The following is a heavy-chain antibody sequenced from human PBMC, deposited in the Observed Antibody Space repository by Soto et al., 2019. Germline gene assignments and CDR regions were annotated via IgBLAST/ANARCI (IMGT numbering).Heavy chain of an antibody. CDR2: IVLLLNIA. Sequence: QVQLVQSGAEVKKPGSSVKVSCESSGGTFSNDIITWVRQAPGQGLEWMGRIVLLLNIANYAQKFQGRVTITADKSTGTAYMVLNSLTSEDTAAYYCVKNSPIGSTFSGDDGIDSWGQGTLVTVSS. D-gene: IGHD5-12*01. CDR1: GGTFSNDI. V-gene: IGHV1-69*02. J-gene: IGHJ4*02. CDR3: VKNSPIGSTFSGDDGIDS.